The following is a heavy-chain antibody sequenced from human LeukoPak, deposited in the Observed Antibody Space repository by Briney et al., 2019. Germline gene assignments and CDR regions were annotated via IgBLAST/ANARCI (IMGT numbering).Heavy chain of an antibody. J-gene: IGHJ5*02. D-gene: IGHD3-10*01. CDR2: IYYSGST. CDR3: ARGAGGSGTYYNRGLDP. CDR1: GGSISSYY. V-gene: IGHV4-59*01. Sequence: SSETLSLTCTVSGGSISSYYWSWIRQPPGKGLEWIGYIYYSGSTNYNPSLKSRVTISVDTSKNQFSLNLRSVTAADTAVYYCARGAGGSGTYYNRGLDPWGQGTLVTVSS.